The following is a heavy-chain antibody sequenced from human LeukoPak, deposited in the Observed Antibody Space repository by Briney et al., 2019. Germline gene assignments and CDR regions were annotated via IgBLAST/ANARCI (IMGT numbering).Heavy chain of an antibody. D-gene: IGHD3-10*01. CDR3: ARSYGSGSYFDY. Sequence: SETLSLTCTVSGYSISSGYYWGWIRQPPGKGLEWIGSIYHSGSTYYNPSLKSRVTISVDTSKNQFSLELSSVTAADTAVYYCARSYGSGSYFDYWGQGTLVTVSS. CDR2: IYHSGST. CDR1: GYSISSGYY. V-gene: IGHV4-38-2*02. J-gene: IGHJ4*02.